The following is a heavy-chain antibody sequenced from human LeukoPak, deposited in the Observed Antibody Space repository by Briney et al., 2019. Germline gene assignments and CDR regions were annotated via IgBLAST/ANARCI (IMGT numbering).Heavy chain of an antibody. J-gene: IGHJ3*02. CDR1: EFTFRNYW. CDR3: ARDPYQLGSDYYFGAFDI. Sequence: GGSLRLSCAASEFTFRNYWMTWVRQAPGKGLEWVANIKPDGREEFYVDSAKGRFSMSRDNGKNLLFLQMNSLRVEDTAVYYCARDPYQLGSDYYFGAFDIWGQGTVVTVSS. D-gene: IGHD3-22*01. CDR2: IKPDGREE. V-gene: IGHV3-7*01.